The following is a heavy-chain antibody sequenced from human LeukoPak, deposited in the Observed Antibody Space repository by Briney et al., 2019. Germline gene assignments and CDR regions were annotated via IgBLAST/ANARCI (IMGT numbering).Heavy chain of an antibody. CDR2: IYYSGST. J-gene: IGHJ5*02. CDR3: ARGVDGYKRWFDP. Sequence: SETLSLTCTVSGGSISSSSYYWGWIRQPPGKGLEWIGSIYYSGSTYYNPSLKSRVTISVDTSKNQFSLKLSSVTAADTAVYYCARGVDGYKRWFDPWGQGTLVTVSS. V-gene: IGHV4-39*01. D-gene: IGHD5-24*01. CDR1: GGSISSSSYY.